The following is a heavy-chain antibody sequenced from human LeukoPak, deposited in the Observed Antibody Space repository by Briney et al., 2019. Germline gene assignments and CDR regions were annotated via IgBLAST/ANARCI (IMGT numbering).Heavy chain of an antibody. J-gene: IGHJ4*02. CDR2: ISPYNGDT. Sequence: ASVKVSCKTSGYTFTSYGIVWVRQAPGQGLEWMGWISPYNGDTDYSQKVQGRFNMTTDTSTRTVYMELKSLRSDDSAVYYCARAGIVVGYSSGGPEGYWGQGTLVTVSS. CDR1: GYTFTSYG. D-gene: IGHD6-19*01. V-gene: IGHV1-18*01. CDR3: ARAGIVVGYSSGGPEGY.